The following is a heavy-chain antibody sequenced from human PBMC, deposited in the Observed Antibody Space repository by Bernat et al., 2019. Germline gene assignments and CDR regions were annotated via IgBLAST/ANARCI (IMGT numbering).Heavy chain of an antibody. CDR1: GFTFSGSA. J-gene: IGHJ4*02. V-gene: IGHV3-73*02. D-gene: IGHD4-11*01. CDR2: IRSKANSYAT. Sequence: EVQLVESGGGLVQPGGSLKLSCAASGFTFSGSAMHWVRQASGKGLEWVGRIRSKANSYATAYAASVEGRFTISRDDSKNTAYLQMNSLKTEDTAVYYCTTPLFKTTNYWGQGTLVTVSS. CDR3: TTPLFKTTNY.